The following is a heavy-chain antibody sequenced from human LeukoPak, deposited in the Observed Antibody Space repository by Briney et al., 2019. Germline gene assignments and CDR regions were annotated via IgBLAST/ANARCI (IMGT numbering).Heavy chain of an antibody. D-gene: IGHD5-24*01. CDR2: IYHSGST. V-gene: IGHV4-38-2*02. Sequence: SETLSLTCTVSGYSISSGYYWGWIRQPPGKGLEWIGSIYHSGSTYYNPSLKSRVTISVDTSKNQFSLKLSSVTAADTAVYYCAREGRYRYGYNEYHSYMDIWGKGTTVTVSS. CDR3: AREGRYRYGYNEYHSYMDI. CDR1: GYSISSGYY. J-gene: IGHJ6*03.